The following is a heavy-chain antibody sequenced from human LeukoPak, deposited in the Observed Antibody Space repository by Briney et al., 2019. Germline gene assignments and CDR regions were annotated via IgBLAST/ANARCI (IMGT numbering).Heavy chain of an antibody. CDR3: AREGDGYETYYYYMDV. J-gene: IGHJ6*03. CDR2: INPNSGGT. CDR1: GYTFTGYY. V-gene: IGHV1-2*02. Sequence: ASVKVSCKASGYTFTGYYMHWVRQAPGQGLEWMGWINPNSGGTNYAQKLQGRVTMTRDTSISTAYMELSRLRSDDTAVYYCAREGDGYETYYYYMDVWGKGTTVTISS. D-gene: IGHD5-24*01.